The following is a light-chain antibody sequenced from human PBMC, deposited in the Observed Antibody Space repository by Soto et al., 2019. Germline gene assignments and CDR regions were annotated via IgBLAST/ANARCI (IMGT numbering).Light chain of an antibody. CDR1: SGSVSTNYY. J-gene: IGLJ3*02. CDR2: STN. CDR3: VLYMGSGIRV. Sequence: QTVVTPEPSFSVSPGGTVTLTCGLSSGSVSTNYYPSWYQQTPGQAPRTLIYSTNTRSSGVPDRFSGSILGNKAALTITGAQADDESDYYCVLYMGSGIRVFGGGTKLTVL. V-gene: IGLV8-61*01.